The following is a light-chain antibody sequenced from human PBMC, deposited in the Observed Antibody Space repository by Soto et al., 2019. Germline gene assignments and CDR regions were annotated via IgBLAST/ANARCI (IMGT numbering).Light chain of an antibody. V-gene: IGKV1-5*01. CDR2: DAS. CDR3: QQYASYPWT. J-gene: IGKJ1*01. Sequence: EIKMSQSPSTLSASVGDRVTITCRASQSASTFLAWYQQKPGQAPKLLIYDASTLQSGVPSRFSASGSGTEFALTISSLQPGDSSTYYCQQYASYPWTFGRGTKVDI. CDR1: QSASTF.